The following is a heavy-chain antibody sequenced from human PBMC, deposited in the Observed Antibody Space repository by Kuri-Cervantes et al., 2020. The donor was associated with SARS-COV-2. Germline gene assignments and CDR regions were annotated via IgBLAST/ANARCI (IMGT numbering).Heavy chain of an antibody. CDR2: IIPIFGTA. CDR1: GGTFSSYA. J-gene: IGHJ4*02. D-gene: IGHD6-19*01. Sequence: SVKIFCKASGGTFSSYAISWVRQAPGQGLEWMGRIIPIFGTANYAQKFQGRVTITADESTSTAYMELRSLRSDDTAVYYCARVEYSSGWYVDYWGQGTLVTVSS. CDR3: ARVEYSSGWYVDY. V-gene: IGHV1-69*13.